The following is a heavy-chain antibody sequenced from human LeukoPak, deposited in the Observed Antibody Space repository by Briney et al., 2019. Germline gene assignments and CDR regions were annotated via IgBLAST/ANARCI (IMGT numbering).Heavy chain of an antibody. J-gene: IGHJ4*02. CDR3: ARQARLGGSDKFDY. CDR1: VGSINSGNW. CDR2: IHHNGTR. D-gene: IGHD3-16*01. V-gene: IGHV4/OR15-8*01. Sequence: KPSETLSLTCGVSVGSINSGNWWTWVRQSPGKGLEWIGEIHHNGTRNYNPSLKSRVTISVDTSKNQFSLKLSSVTAADTAVYYCARQARLGGSDKFDYWGQGTLVTVSS.